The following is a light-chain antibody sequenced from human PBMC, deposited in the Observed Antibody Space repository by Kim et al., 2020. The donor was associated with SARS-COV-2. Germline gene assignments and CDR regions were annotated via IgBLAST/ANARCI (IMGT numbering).Light chain of an antibody. J-gene: IGKJ4*01. Sequence: LSPRERATVSCRASQSVNNNYLAWYQQKPGQAPRLLIYGASSRATGIPDRFSGSGSETDFILTISRLDPEDFAVYYCQHYGASPLTFGGGTKLEIK. V-gene: IGKV3-20*01. CDR1: QSVNNNY. CDR3: QHYGASPLT. CDR2: GAS.